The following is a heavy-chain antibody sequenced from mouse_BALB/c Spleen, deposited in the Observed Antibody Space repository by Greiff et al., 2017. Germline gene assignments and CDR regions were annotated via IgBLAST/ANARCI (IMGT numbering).Heavy chain of an antibody. Sequence: QVQLQQSGPGLVQPSQSLSITCTVSGFSLTSYGVHWVRQSPGKGLEWLGVIWSGGSTDYNAAFISRLSISKDNSKSQVFFKMNSLQANDTAIYYCARGDYGYGAFAYWGQGTLVTVSA. J-gene: IGHJ3*01. V-gene: IGHV2-2*02. CDR3: ARGDYGYGAFAY. D-gene: IGHD1-2*01. CDR1: GFSLTSYG. CDR2: IWSGGST.